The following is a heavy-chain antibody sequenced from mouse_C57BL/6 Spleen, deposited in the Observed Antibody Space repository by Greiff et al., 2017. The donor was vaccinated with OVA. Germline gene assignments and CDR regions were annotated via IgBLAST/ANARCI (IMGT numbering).Heavy chain of an antibody. Sequence: EVHLVESGGGLVKPGGSLKLSCAASGFTFSDYGMHWVRQAPEKGLEWVAYISSGSSTIYYADTVKGRFTISRDNAKNTLFLQMTSLRSEDTAMYYCARGDYDYGEGYAMDYWGQGTSVTVSS. CDR1: GFTFSDYG. J-gene: IGHJ4*01. CDR2: ISSGSSTI. CDR3: ARGDYDYGEGYAMDY. V-gene: IGHV5-17*01. D-gene: IGHD2-4*01.